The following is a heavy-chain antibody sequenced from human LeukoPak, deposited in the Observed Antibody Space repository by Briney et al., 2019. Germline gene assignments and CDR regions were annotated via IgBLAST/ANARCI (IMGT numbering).Heavy chain of an antibody. CDR1: GGSISSGSYY. Sequence: SETLSLTCTVSGGSISSGSYYWSWIRQPAGKGLEWIGRIYTSGSTNYNPSLKSRVTISVDTSKNQFSLKLSSVTAADTAVYYCARRLWFPNWFDPWGQGTLVTVSS. V-gene: IGHV4-61*02. CDR2: IYTSGST. J-gene: IGHJ5*02. CDR3: ARRLWFPNWFDP. D-gene: IGHD5-18*01.